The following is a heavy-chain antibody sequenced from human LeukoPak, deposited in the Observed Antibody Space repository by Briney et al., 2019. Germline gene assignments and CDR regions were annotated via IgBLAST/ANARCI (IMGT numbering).Heavy chain of an antibody. CDR1: GGSLSRDGYY. V-gene: IGHV4-31*03. J-gene: IGHJ4*02. Sequence: SETLSLTCTVSGGSLSRDGYYWSWIRQHPGKGLEWIGNIYNSGSTDYNPSLKRRVTISVDTSKNQFSLKLSSVTAAETAVYYCARDAGGPRSGFDYWGQGTLVTVSS. CDR2: IYNSGST. CDR3: ARDAGGPRSGFDY. D-gene: IGHD3-10*01.